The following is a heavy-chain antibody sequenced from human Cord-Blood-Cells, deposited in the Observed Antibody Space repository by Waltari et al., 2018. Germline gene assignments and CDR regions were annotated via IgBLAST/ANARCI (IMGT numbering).Heavy chain of an antibody. CDR3: AKRVRHVDTAMVGIYYYYYYGMDV. CDR2: ISYDGSNK. J-gene: IGHJ6*02. V-gene: IGHV3-30*18. CDR1: GFTFSSYG. D-gene: IGHD5-18*01. Sequence: QVQLVESGGGVVQPGRSLRLSCAASGFTFSSYGMHWVRQAPGKGLEWVAVISYDGSNKYYADSVKGRFTISRDNSKNTLYLQMNSLRAEDTAVYYCAKRVRHVDTAMVGIYYYYYYGMDVWGQGTTVTVSS.